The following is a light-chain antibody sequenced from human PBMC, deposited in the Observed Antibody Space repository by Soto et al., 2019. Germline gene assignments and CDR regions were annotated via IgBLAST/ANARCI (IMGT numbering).Light chain of an antibody. Sequence: IQLTQSPSPLSASVGDRVTITCRASQGISSYLAWYQQKPGKAPKLLIYSASFLQSGVPSRFSGSGSGTEFTLTISSLQPEDFATYYCQQYISYPWTFGQGTKVDI. CDR2: SAS. CDR3: QQYISYPWT. J-gene: IGKJ1*01. V-gene: IGKV1-9*01. CDR1: QGISSY.